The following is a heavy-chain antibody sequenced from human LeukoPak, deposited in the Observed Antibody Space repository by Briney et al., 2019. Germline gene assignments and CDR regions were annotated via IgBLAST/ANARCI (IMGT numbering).Heavy chain of an antibody. V-gene: IGHV4-39*07. D-gene: IGHD3-10*01. CDR3: ARRLYYYGSGWFDY. CDR2: IYYSGST. CDR1: GGSISSSNYY. Sequence: SETLSLTCTVSGGSISSSNYYWGWIRQPPGKGLEWIGSIYYSGSTDYNPSLKSRVTISVDTSKNQFSLKLSSVTAADTAVYYCARRLYYYGSGWFDYWGQGTLVTVSS. J-gene: IGHJ4*02.